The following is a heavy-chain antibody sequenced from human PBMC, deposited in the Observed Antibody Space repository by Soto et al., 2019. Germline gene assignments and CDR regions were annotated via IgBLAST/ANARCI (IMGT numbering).Heavy chain of an antibody. V-gene: IGHV4-39*01. D-gene: IGHD3-9*01. CDR2: IYYSGST. Sequence: SETLSLTCTVSGGSISSSSYYWGWIRQPPGKGLEWIGSIYYSGSTYYNPSLKSRVTISVDTSKNQFSLKLSSVTAADTAVYYCASRSPGYYDILTGYYGNWFDPWGQGTLVIVSS. CDR3: ASRSPGYYDILTGYYGNWFDP. J-gene: IGHJ5*02. CDR1: GGSISSSSYY.